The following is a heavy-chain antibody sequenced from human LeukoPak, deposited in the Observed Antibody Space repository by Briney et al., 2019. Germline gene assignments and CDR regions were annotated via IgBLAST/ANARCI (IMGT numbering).Heavy chain of an antibody. CDR3: AILPATDTYYYDRSGYYRPGVH. CDR2: VYYSGST. D-gene: IGHD3-22*01. V-gene: IGHV4-39*07. Sequence: SETLSLTCSVSGGSISSSHYYWGWIRQPPGKGLQWIGSVYYSGSTYYSPSLKSRVTISVDTSKNQFSLKLSSVTAADTAVYYCAILPATDTYYYDRSGYYRPGVHWGQGTPVSVSS. J-gene: IGHJ4*02. CDR1: GGSISSSHYY.